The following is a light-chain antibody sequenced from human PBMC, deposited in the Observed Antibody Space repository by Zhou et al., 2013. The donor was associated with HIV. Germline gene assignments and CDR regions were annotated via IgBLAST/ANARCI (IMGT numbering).Light chain of an antibody. CDR2: ETS. V-gene: IGKV1-5*03. Sequence: IQMTQSPSIVSASLGVRVTITCRANETVGRSLAWYQQKRGKAPTLVIYETSILDKGVPSRFAGSGSGTEFILTITSLQPDDLGTYFCQQYKSFLLSFGGGTK. J-gene: IGKJ4*01. CDR1: ETVGRS. CDR3: QQYKSFLLS.